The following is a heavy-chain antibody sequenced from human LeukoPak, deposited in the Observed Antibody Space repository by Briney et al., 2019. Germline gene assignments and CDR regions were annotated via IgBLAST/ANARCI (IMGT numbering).Heavy chain of an antibody. CDR2: IGTAGDT. J-gene: IGHJ4*02. CDR3: ARGGWDYYFDY. CDR1: GFTFSSYD. V-gene: IGHV3-13*01. Sequence: GGSLRLSCAASGFTFSSYDMHWVRQATGKGLEWVSAIGTAGDTYYPGSVKGRFTISRENAKNSLYLQMNSLRAGDTAVYYCARGGWDYYFDYWGQGTLVTVSS. D-gene: IGHD1-26*01.